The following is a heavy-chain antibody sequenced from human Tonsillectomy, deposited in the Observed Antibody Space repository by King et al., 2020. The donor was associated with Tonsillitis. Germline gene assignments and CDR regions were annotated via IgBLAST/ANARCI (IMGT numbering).Heavy chain of an antibody. J-gene: IGHJ3*02. D-gene: IGHD2-21*02. CDR1: GFIFNSYG. Sequence: VQLVESGGGLVQPGGSLRLSCSVSGFIFNSYGLHWVRQAPGQGLHYVSGISSVGTTTNYADSVKGRFMIPRDKSKNTLYLQMTSLTPDDTALYYCVKARGVVTAYPDTFDMWGQGTLVSVSS. CDR2: ISSVGTTT. V-gene: IGHV3-64D*06. CDR3: VKARGVVTAYPDTFDM.